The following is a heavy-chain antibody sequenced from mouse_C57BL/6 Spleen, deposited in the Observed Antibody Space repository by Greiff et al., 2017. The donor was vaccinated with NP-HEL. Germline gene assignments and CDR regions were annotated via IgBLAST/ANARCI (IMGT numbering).Heavy chain of an antibody. CDR3: TSGNYIDY. V-gene: IGHV14-4*01. J-gene: IGHJ2*01. D-gene: IGHD1-1*02. CDR1: GFNIKDDY. CDR2: IDPENGDT. Sequence: EVQLQQSGAELVRPGASVKLSCTASGFNIKDDYMHWVKQRPEQGLEWIGWIDPENGDTEYASKFQGKATITADTSSNTAYLQLSSLTSEDTAVYYCTSGNYIDYWGQGTTLTVSS.